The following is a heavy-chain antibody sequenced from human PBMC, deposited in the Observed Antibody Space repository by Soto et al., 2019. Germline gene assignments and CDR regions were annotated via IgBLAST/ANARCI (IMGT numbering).Heavy chain of an antibody. CDR3: AAPYCSGGSCYPYAFDI. D-gene: IGHD2-15*01. V-gene: IGHV1-58*01. J-gene: IGHJ3*02. CDR2: IVVGSGNT. Sequence: CKGAGLGNSGDPGRRGLKTRGQRLEWIGWIVVGSGNTNYAQKFQERVTITRDMSTSTAYMELSSLRSEDTAVYYCAAPYCSGGSCYPYAFDIWGQGTMVTVSS. CDR1: GLGNSGDP.